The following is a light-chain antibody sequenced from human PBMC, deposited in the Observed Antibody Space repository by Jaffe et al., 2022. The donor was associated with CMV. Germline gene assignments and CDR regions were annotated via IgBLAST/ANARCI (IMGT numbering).Light chain of an antibody. CDR2: KAS. CDR1: ENIYIW. J-gene: IGKJ4*01. CDR3: QQYKSFYLT. Sequence: DIQMTQSPSTLSASVGDRVTLTCRASENIYIWLAWYQQEPGKAPKLLISKASRLETGVPPRFSGSGSGTEFTLTISSLQPEDFATYYCQQYKSFYLTFGGGTKVELK. V-gene: IGKV1-5*03.